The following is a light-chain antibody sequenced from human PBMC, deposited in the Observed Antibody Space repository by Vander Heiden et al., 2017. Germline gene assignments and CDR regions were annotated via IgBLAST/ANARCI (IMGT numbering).Light chain of an antibody. V-gene: IGKV3-20*01. CDR2: DTS. J-gene: IGKJ5*01. Sequence: EIVLTQSPVTLSLSPGERATLSCRASQTISSIYFAWYQQKPGQTPRLPIYDTSSRATGTPDRFRGSGSGTDFTLTISRLEPEDFAVYYCQQYDTSPTTFGQGTRLKIK. CDR1: QTISSIY. CDR3: QQYDTSPTT.